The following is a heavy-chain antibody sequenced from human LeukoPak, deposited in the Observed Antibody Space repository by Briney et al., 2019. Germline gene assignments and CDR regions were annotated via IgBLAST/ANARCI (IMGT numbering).Heavy chain of an antibody. CDR1: GFTFSSYS. V-gene: IGHV3-21*01. CDR2: ISTSSSYI. Sequence: KTGGSLRLSCAASGFTFSSYSMNWVRQAPGKGLEWVSSISTSSSYIYYADSVKGRFTISRDNAKNSLYLQMNSLRAEDTALYYCARMYSSGWPNTAYGMDVWGQGTTVTVSS. D-gene: IGHD6-19*01. CDR3: ARMYSSGWPNTAYGMDV. J-gene: IGHJ6*02.